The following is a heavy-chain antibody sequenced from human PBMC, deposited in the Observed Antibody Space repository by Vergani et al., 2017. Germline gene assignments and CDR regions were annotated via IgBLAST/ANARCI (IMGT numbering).Heavy chain of an antibody. D-gene: IGHD1-7*01. CDR1: GGSISSSSYY. Sequence: QLQLQESGPGLVKPSETLSLTCTVSGGSISSSSYYWGWIRHPPGKGLEWIGEINHSGSTNYNPSLKSRVTISVDTSKNQFSLKLSSVTAADTAVYYCARGRGYWNYDEHWGEGTLVTVSS. CDR2: INHSGST. V-gene: IGHV4-39*07. J-gene: IGHJ4*02. CDR3: ARGRGYWNYDEH.